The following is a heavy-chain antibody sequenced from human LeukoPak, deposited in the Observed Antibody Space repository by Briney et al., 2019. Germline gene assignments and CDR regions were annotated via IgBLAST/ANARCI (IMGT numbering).Heavy chain of an antibody. Sequence: PSETLSLTCTVSGGSISSYYWSWIRQPAGKGPEGIGRIYTSGSTNYNPSLKRRVTMSVDTPKNQFSLKLSSVNAADTAVYYCAREEDYYDLDYWGQGTLVTVSS. D-gene: IGHD3-22*01. V-gene: IGHV4-4*07. J-gene: IGHJ4*02. CDR2: IYTSGST. CDR3: AREEDYYDLDY. CDR1: GGSISSYY.